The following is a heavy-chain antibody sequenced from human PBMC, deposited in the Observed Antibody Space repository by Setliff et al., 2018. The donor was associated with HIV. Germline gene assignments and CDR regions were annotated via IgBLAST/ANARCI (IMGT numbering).Heavy chain of an antibody. CDR1: GASIRGHY. CDR2: IYYSGNT. V-gene: IGHV4-59*11. Sequence: PSETLSLTCSVSGASIRGHYWSWIRQSPGKGLEWIGNIYYSGNTNYNPSFKSRVTISVDTSKNQFSLKLSSVIAADTAVYYCARGDGTKYYYYYYMDVWGKGTTVTVSS. CDR3: ARGDGTKYYYYYYMDV. D-gene: IGHD1-7*01. J-gene: IGHJ6*03.